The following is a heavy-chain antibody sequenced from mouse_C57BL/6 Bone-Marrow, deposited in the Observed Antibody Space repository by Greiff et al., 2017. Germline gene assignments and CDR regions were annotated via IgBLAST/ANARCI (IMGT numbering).Heavy chain of an antibody. D-gene: IGHD3-3*01. CDR2: ISSGGSYT. CDR1: GFTFSSYG. V-gene: IGHV5-6*01. Sequence: VQLQQSGGDLVKPGGSLKLSCAASGFTFSSYGMSWVRQTPDKRLEWVATISSGGSYTYYPDSVKGRFTISRDNAKNTLYLQMSSLKSEDTAMYYCARDRGLGRNWYFDVWGTGTTVTVSS. CDR3: ARDRGLGRNWYFDV. J-gene: IGHJ1*03.